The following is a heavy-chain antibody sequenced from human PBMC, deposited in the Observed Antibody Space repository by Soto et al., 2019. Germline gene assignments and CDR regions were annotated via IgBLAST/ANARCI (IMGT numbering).Heavy chain of an antibody. V-gene: IGHV3-30*18. CDR3: AKDHREGYNYGNTYFDY. CDR1: GFTFRSYG. CDR2: TSFDETNK. J-gene: IGHJ4*02. D-gene: IGHD5-18*01. Sequence: LRLSCAASGFTFRSYGMHWVRQAPGKGLEWVAATSFDETNKKYADSVKGRFTISRDNSKKTLFLQMNSLRADDTAVYYCAKDHREGYNYGNTYFDYWGQGTRVTVSS.